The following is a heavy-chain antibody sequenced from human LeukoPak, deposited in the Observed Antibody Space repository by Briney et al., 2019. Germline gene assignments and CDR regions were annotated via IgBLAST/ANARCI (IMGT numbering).Heavy chain of an antibody. Sequence: ASVKVSCKASGGTFSSYAISWVRQAPGQGLEWMGGSIPIFGTANYAQKFQGRVTITADESTSTAYMELSSLRSEDTAVYYRARGGQQLVFDYWGQGTLVTVSS. V-gene: IGHV1-69*13. CDR2: SIPIFGTA. D-gene: IGHD6-13*01. CDR3: ARGGQQLVFDY. CDR1: GGTFSSYA. J-gene: IGHJ4*02.